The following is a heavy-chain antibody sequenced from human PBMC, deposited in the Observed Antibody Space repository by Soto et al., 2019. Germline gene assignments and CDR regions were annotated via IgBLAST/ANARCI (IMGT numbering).Heavy chain of an antibody. CDR2: IHRSRGT. J-gene: IGHJ4*02. V-gene: IGHV4-4*02. Sequence: QVQLQESGPGLVSPLGTLSLTCAVSGGSINTDSWWTWVRQPPGKGLEWIGEIHRSRGTNYNSSLKSRVTIPIDRSTNHFPLRLYSVTAADTAVYYCASREEARPFWGQGTLVTVSS. CDR3: ASREEARPF. D-gene: IGHD6-6*01. CDR1: GGSINTDSW.